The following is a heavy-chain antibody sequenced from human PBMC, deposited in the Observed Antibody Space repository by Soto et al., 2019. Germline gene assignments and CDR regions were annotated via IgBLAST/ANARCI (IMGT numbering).Heavy chain of an antibody. D-gene: IGHD2-2*01. V-gene: IGHV1-46*01. J-gene: IGHJ6*02. CDR1: GYTFTSYY. Sequence: ASVKVSCKASGYTFTSYYMHWVRQAPGQGLEWMGIINPSGGSTSYAQKFQGRVTMTRGTSTSTVYMELSSLRSEDTAVYYCARDYVRCSSNSCHYPYYYGMDVWGQGTTVTVSS. CDR2: INPSGGST. CDR3: ARDYVRCSSNSCHYPYYYGMDV.